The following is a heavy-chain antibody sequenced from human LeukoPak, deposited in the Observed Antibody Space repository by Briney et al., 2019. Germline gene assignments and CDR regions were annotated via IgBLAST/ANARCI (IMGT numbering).Heavy chain of an antibody. CDR3: ARVWFGETTQYYFDF. V-gene: IGHV4-34*01. Sequence: SETLSLTCAVYGGSFSGYYWSWIRQPPGKGLEWIGEINHSGSTNYNPSLKSRVTISVDTSKNQFSLKLSSVTAADTAVYYCARVWFGETTQYYFDFWGQGTLVTVSS. J-gene: IGHJ4*02. CDR2: INHSGST. CDR1: GGSFSGYY. D-gene: IGHD3-10*01.